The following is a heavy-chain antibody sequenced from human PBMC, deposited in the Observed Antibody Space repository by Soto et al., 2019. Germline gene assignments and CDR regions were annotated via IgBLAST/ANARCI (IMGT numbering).Heavy chain of an antibody. J-gene: IGHJ4*02. V-gene: IGHV3-21*01. D-gene: IGHD3-3*01. Sequence: LRLSCAASGFTFSSYSMNWVRQAPGKGLEWVSSISSSSSYIYYADSVKGRFTISRDNAKNSLYLQMNSLRAEDTAVYYCARDSPGLLSRALDYWGQGTLVTAPQ. CDR3: ARDSPGLLSRALDY. CDR1: GFTFSSYS. CDR2: ISSSSSYI.